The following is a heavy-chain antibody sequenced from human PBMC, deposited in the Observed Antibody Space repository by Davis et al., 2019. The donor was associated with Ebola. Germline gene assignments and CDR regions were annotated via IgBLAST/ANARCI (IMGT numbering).Heavy chain of an antibody. CDR2: IYPGDSDT. Sequence: GESLKISCKGSGYSFTSYWIGWVRQMPGKGLEWMGIIYPGDSDTRYSPSFQGQVTISADKSISTAYLQWSSLKASDTAMYYCARQPETYYDYVWGSRDAFDIWGQGTMVTVSS. V-gene: IGHV5-51*01. J-gene: IGHJ3*02. D-gene: IGHD3-16*01. CDR1: GYSFTSYW. CDR3: ARQPETYYDYVWGSRDAFDI.